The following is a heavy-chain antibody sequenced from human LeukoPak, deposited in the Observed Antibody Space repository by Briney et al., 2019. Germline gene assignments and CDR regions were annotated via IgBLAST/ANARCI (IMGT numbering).Heavy chain of an antibody. CDR1: GFTFSSYG. D-gene: IGHD4-17*01. CDR3: AVSRVGDSGDAFDI. CDR2: IWHDGSNK. J-gene: IGHJ3*02. V-gene: IGHV3-33*01. Sequence: GGSLRLSCAASGFTFSSYGMHWVRQAPGKGLEWVAVIWHDGSNKYYADSVKGRFTISRDNSKNTLYLQMNSLRAEDTAVYYCAVSRVGDSGDAFDIWGQGTMVTVSS.